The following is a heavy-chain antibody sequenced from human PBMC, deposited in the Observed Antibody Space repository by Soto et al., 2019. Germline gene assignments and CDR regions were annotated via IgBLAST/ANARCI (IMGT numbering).Heavy chain of an antibody. Sequence: QVQLVESGGGVVQPGRSLRLSCAASGFTVSSYGMHWVRQAPGKGLEWVAVIWYDGSNKYYADSVKGRITISRDKYKNQLYLQMNRLRAEDTAVYYCARVVGYGFDIWGQGTMVTVSS. CDR1: GFTVSSYG. J-gene: IGHJ3*02. CDR2: IWYDGSNK. V-gene: IGHV3-33*01. CDR3: ARVVGYGFDI. D-gene: IGHD6-25*01.